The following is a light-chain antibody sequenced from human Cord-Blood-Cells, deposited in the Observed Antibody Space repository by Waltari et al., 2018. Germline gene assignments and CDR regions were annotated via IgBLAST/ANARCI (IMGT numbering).Light chain of an antibody. CDR2: GNS. J-gene: IGLJ2*01. CDR1: SSNIGAGYD. CDR3: QSYDSSLSGSVV. V-gene: IGLV1-40*01. Sequence: QSVLTQPPSVSGAPGQRVTISCTGSSSNIGAGYDVPWYQQLPGPAPKLLIYGNSNRPSGVPDRFAGSKSGTAASRAITGLQAEDEADYYCQSYDSSLSGSVVFGGGTKLTVL.